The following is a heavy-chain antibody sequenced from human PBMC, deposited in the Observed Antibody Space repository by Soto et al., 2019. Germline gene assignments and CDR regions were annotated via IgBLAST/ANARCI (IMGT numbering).Heavy chain of an antibody. D-gene: IGHD5-12*01. CDR1: VFTFISYA. CDR3: ATLRGYSGYDAFDI. CDR2: ISGSGGST. V-gene: IGHV3-23*01. Sequence: GWSLRLSCASSVFTFISYAMSWVRQAPGKGLEWVSAISGSGGSTYYADSVKGRFTISRDNSKNTLYLQMNSLRAEDTAVYYCATLRGYSGYDAFDIWGQGTMVTVSS. J-gene: IGHJ3*02.